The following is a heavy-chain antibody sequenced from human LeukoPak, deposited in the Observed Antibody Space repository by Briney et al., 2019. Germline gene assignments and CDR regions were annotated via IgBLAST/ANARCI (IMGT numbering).Heavy chain of an antibody. J-gene: IGHJ4*02. Sequence: GASVKVSCKASGFTFTTYAIHWVRQAPGQGLEWMGWITPGGGTNYPQKFQGRVAITWDTSITTAYMDLSRLTSDDTAVYYCAKDYGPTWIRNIFNYWGQGTLVTVSS. CDR1: GFTFTTYA. D-gene: IGHD4-17*01. CDR2: ITPGGGT. V-gene: IGHV1-2*02. CDR3: AKDYGPTWIRNIFNY.